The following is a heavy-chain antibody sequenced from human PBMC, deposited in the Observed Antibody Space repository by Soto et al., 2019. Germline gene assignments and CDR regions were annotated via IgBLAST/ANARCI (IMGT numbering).Heavy chain of an antibody. J-gene: IGHJ3*02. CDR2: IYYSGST. V-gene: IGHV4-31*03. CDR3: ARARILGVVVAAPIDAFDI. CDR1: GGSISSGGYY. Sequence: SETLSLTCTVSGGSISSGGYYWSWIRQHPGKGLEWIGYIYYSGSTYYNPSLKSRVTISVDTSKNQSSLKLSSVTAADTAVYYCARARILGVVVAAPIDAFDIWGQGTMVTVSS. D-gene: IGHD2-15*01.